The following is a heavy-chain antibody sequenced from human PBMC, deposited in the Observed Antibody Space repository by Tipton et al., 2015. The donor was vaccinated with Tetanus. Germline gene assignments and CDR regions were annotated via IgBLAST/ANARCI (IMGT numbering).Heavy chain of an antibody. J-gene: IGHJ1*01. Sequence: QMQLVQSGAEVKKPGASVKVSCKASGYTFTSYGISWARQAPGQGLEWMGWISAYNGNTNYAQKLQGRVTMTTDTSTSPAYMELRSLRSDDTAVYYCASLGLWSPPGQGSYFQHWGQGTLVTVSS. CDR1: GYTFTSYG. CDR2: ISAYNGNT. V-gene: IGHV1-18*01. CDR3: ASLGLWSPPGQGSYFQH. D-gene: IGHD5-18*01.